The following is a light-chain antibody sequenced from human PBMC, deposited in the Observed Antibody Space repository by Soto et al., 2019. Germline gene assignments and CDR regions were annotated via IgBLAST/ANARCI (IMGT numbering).Light chain of an antibody. CDR1: QSISKW. Sequence: DIQMNQSPSTLSASVGDRVTITCRASQSISKWLAWYQQKPGKAPKLLMYDVSSLESGVPSRFSGSGSGTEFTLTISSLRSDDFATYYCQQYHSYRTFGQGTKVDIK. CDR2: DVS. CDR3: QQYHSYRT. V-gene: IGKV1-5*01. J-gene: IGKJ1*01.